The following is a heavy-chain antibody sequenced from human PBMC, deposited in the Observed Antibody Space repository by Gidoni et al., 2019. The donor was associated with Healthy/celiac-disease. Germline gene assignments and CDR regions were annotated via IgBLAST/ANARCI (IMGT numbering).Heavy chain of an antibody. CDR3: ARDGHGDYPPYYYGMDV. Sequence: QVQLVESGGGVVQPGRSLTLSCEPSGFTFSSDGMHWVRQAPGKGLEWVAVIWYDGSNKYYADSVKGRFTISRDNSKNTLYLQMNSLRAEDTAVYYCARDGHGDYPPYYYGMDVWGQGTTVTVSS. CDR1: GFTFSSDG. D-gene: IGHD4-17*01. J-gene: IGHJ6*02. V-gene: IGHV3-33*01. CDR2: IWYDGSNK.